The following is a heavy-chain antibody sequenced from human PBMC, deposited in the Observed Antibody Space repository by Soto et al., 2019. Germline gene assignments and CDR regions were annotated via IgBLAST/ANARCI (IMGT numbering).Heavy chain of an antibody. CDR2: VSSGGST. J-gene: IGHJ4*02. V-gene: IGHV3-23*01. D-gene: IGHD2-15*01. Sequence: GGSLRLSCAASGFTFTSYAMGWVRQAPGKGLEWVSVVSSGGSTYYADSVTGRFTGTRDNTKNTLSLQMNGMRAEDTAVYYCANRRGAGGHFDYWGQGALVTVSS. CDR1: GFTFTSYA. CDR3: ANRRGAGGHFDY.